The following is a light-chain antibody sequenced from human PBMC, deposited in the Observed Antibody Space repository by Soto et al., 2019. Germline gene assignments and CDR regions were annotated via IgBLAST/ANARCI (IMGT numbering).Light chain of an antibody. V-gene: IGLV1-40*01. CDR2: GNC. CDR1: SSNIGAGYD. Sequence: QSVLTQRPSVSGAPGQRVTISCTGSSSNIGAGYDVHWYQQLPGTAPKLLIYGNCNRPSGVPDRFSGSKSGTSASLAITGLQAEDEADYYCQSYDSSLSGWVFGAGTKLTVL. CDR3: QSYDSSLSGWV. J-gene: IGLJ3*02.